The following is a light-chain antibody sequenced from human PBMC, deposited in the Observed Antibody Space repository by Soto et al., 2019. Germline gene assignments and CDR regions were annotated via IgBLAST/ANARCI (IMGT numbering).Light chain of an antibody. CDR3: QQYYSTPPA. V-gene: IGKV4-1*01. CDR2: WAS. CDR1: QSVLYSSNNKHY. J-gene: IGKJ1*01. Sequence: DIVMTQSPDSLAVSLDERATINCKSSQSVLYSSNNKHYLAWYQQKPGQPPKLLIYWASTRGSGVPDRFSGSGSGTDFTLTISSLQAEDVAVYYCQQYYSTPPAFGQETKVEIK.